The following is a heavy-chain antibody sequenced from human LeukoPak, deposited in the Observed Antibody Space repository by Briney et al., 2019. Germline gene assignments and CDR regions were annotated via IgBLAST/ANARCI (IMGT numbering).Heavy chain of an antibody. CDR3: ARVSRIPQMGYSYPPYYFDY. J-gene: IGHJ4*02. V-gene: IGHV4-59*01. CDR2: IHYSGST. Sequence: SETLSLTCAVCGVSFSGYYWSWIRQPPGKGLEWIGYIHYSGSTNYNPSLKSRVTISVDTSKNQFSLKLSSVTAADTAVYYCARVSRIPQMGYSYPPYYFDYWGQGTLVTVSS. D-gene: IGHD5-18*01. CDR1: GVSFSGYY.